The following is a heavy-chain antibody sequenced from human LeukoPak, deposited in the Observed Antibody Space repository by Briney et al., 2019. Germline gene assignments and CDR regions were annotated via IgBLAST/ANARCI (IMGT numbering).Heavy chain of an antibody. J-gene: IGHJ4*02. D-gene: IGHD3-10*01. Sequence: PSETLSLTCAVYGGSFSGYYWSWIRQPPGKGLEWIGEINHSGSTNYNPSLKSRVTISVDTSKNQFSLKLSSVTAADTAVYYCARQRLTMVRGVGRYYFDYWGQGILVTVSS. V-gene: IGHV4-34*01. CDR1: GGSFSGYY. CDR2: INHSGST. CDR3: ARQRLTMVRGVGRYYFDY.